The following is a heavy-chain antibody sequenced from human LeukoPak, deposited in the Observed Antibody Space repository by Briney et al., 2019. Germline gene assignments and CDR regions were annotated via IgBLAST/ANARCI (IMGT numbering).Heavy chain of an antibody. CDR3: ARGPGLWSFDY. J-gene: IGHJ4*02. CDR2: INHSGST. V-gene: IGHV4-34*01. D-gene: IGHD5-18*01. CDR1: GFTVSSNY. Sequence: GSLRLSCAASGFTVSSNYMSWIRQPPGKGLEWIGEINHSGSTNYNPSLKSRVTISVDTSKNQFSLKLSSVTAADTAVYYCARGPGLWSFDYWGQGTLVTVSS.